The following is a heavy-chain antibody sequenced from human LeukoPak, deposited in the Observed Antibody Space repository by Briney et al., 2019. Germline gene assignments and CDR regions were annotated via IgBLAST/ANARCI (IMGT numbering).Heavy chain of an antibody. CDR3: ARGRDHGVLNY. CDR2: INSDGSST. D-gene: IGHD4-17*01. Sequence: GGSLRLSRAASVFTFSSYWMHWVRQAPGKGLVCVSRINSDGSSTTYADSVKGRFTISTDNAKNTLYLQMNSLRAEDTAVYYRARGRDHGVLNYWGQRTLVTVSS. CDR1: VFTFSSYW. J-gene: IGHJ4*02. V-gene: IGHV3-74*01.